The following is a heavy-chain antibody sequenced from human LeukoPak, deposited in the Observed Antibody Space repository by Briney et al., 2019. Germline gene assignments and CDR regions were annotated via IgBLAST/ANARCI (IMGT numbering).Heavy chain of an antibody. J-gene: IGHJ6*02. CDR3: ALLADYYYYGMDV. CDR2: INTDGSE. CDR1: GFRFSTYW. V-gene: IGHV3-74*01. Sequence: PGGSLRLSCAASGFRFSTYWMHWVRQAPGKGLVWVSRINTDGSESYADSVRGRFTISRDNAKNTLYLQMNSLRAEDTAVYYCALLADYYYYGMDVWGQGTTVTVSS.